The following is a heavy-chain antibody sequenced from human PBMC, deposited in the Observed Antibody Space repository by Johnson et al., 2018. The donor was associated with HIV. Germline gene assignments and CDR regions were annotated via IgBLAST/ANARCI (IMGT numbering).Heavy chain of an antibody. CDR3: ANLGDYSGLNGFDI. CDR2: ISYHVGNR. Sequence: QVQLVESGGGVVQPGRSLRLSCAASGFTFSSYGIHWVRQAPGQGLEWVAYISYHVGNRYYADSVKGRFTISRDNSKNTLYLQINTLRTEDTAVYYCANLGDYSGLNGFDIWGQGTMVTVSS. V-gene: IGHV3-30*18. D-gene: IGHD4/OR15-4a*01. J-gene: IGHJ3*02. CDR1: GFTFSSYG.